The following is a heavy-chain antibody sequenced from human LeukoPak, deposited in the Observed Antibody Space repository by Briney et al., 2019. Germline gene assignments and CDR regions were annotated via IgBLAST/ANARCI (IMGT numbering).Heavy chain of an antibody. D-gene: IGHD3-3*01. Sequence: GSSVKVSCKASGGTFSSYAISWVRQAPGQGLEWMGGIIPIFGTANYAQKFQGRVTITTDESTSTAYMELGSLRSEDTAVHYCARSAWSGYSTTHFFDYWGQGTLVTVSS. CDR3: ARSAWSGYSTTHFFDY. CDR1: GGTFSSYA. J-gene: IGHJ4*02. V-gene: IGHV1-69*05. CDR2: IIPIFGTA.